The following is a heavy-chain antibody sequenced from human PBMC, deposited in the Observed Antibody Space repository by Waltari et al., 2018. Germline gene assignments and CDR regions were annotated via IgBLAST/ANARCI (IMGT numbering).Heavy chain of an antibody. CDR2: INPNSGGT. CDR1: GYTFPSYA. J-gene: IGHJ4*02. Sequence: QVQLVQSGAEVKKPGASVKVSCKASGYTFPSYAMHCVRQAPGQRLEWMGRINPNSGGTNYAQKFQGRVTMTRDTSISTAYMELSRLRSDDTAVYYCARSPVRGVKGDYWGQGTLVTVSS. V-gene: IGHV1-2*06. CDR3: ARSPVRGVKGDY. D-gene: IGHD3-10*01.